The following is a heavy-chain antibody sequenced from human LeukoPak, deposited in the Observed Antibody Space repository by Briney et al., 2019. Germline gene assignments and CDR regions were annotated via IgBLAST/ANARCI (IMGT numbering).Heavy chain of an antibody. Sequence: SETLSLTCAVYGGSFSGYYWSWIRQPPGKGLEWIGEINHSGSTNCNPSLKSRVTISVDTSKNQFSLKLSSVTAADTAVYYCARDHGSGSPDDYWGQGTLVTVSS. CDR1: GGSFSGYY. J-gene: IGHJ4*02. D-gene: IGHD3-10*01. V-gene: IGHV4-34*01. CDR2: INHSGST. CDR3: ARDHGSGSPDDY.